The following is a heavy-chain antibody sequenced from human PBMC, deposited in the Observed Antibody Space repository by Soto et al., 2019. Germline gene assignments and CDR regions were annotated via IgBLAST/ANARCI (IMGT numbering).Heavy chain of an antibody. CDR3: ACDGTGGYSYGFALDDDFDI. Sequence: ASVKVSCKASGDTFTSYAISWVRQAPGQGLEWMGWIIAYNGNTNYAQKLQGRVTMTTDTSTSTAYMELRSLRSDDTAVYYCACDGTGGYSYGFALDDDFDIWGQGTMVTVSS. D-gene: IGHD5-18*01. J-gene: IGHJ3*02. CDR1: GDTFTSYA. CDR2: IIAYNGNT. V-gene: IGHV1-18*04.